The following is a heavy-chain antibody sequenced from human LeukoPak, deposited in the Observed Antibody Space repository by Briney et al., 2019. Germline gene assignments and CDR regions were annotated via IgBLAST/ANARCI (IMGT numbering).Heavy chain of an antibody. CDR3: ARDGVVVVPAAIYLSVWFDP. V-gene: IGHV1-3*01. J-gene: IGHJ5*02. D-gene: IGHD2-2*01. Sequence: ASVKVSCTASGYTFTSYAMHWVRQAPGQRLEWMGWINAGNGNTKYSQKFQGRVTITRDTSASTAYMELSSLRSEDTAVYYCARDGVVVVPAAIYLSVWFDPWGQGTLVTVSS. CDR1: GYTFTSYA. CDR2: INAGNGNT.